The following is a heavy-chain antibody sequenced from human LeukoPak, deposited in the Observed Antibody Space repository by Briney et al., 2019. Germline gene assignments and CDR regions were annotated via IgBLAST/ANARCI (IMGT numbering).Heavy chain of an antibody. Sequence: PGGSLRLSCAASGFSLSNFWMHWVRQAPGKGLVWVSRINTDGSGTSYADSVKGRFTISRDNTKNTLYLQMDSLRAEDTAVNYCARRSDISMVRVVTYGMDVWGQGTTVTVSS. CDR1: GFSLSNFW. D-gene: IGHD3-10*01. J-gene: IGHJ6*02. CDR3: ARRSDISMVRVVTYGMDV. CDR2: INTDGSGT. V-gene: IGHV3-74*01.